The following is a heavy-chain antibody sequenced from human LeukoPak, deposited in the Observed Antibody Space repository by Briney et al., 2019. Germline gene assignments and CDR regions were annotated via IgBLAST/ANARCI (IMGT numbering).Heavy chain of an antibody. V-gene: IGHV5-51*01. CDR2: IYPGDSDT. CDR3: ARLGGDGYNSGYYYYYGMDV. J-gene: IGHJ6*02. Sequence: GASLPTSSKASGCSFTSYCIGWVRQLPPKGLEWRGIIYPGDSDTRYSPSFQGQVTISADTSNSNAYLQWSSLKASDTAMYYCARLGGDGYNSGYYYYYGMDVWGQGTTVTVSS. CDR1: GCSFTSYC. D-gene: IGHD5-24*01.